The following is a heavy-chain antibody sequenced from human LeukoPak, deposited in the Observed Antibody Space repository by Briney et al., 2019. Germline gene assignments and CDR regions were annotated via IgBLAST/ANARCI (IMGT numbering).Heavy chain of an antibody. D-gene: IGHD3-10*01. V-gene: IGHV1-3*01. J-gene: IGHJ5*02. CDR2: INAGNGNR. CDR3: ARGRGLIRTSRFDP. Sequence: GASVKVSCKTSGYTFSNSGLHWVRQAPGQSLEWMGWINAGNGNRKYSQKFQDRLTITRDTSASTVYMELNSLKSEDTAMYFCARGRGLIRTSRFDPWGQGTLVIVSS. CDR1: GYTFSNSG.